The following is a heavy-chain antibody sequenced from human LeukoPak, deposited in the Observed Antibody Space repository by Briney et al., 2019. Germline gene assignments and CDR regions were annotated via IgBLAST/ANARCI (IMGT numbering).Heavy chain of an antibody. CDR2: ISGSGGST. J-gene: IGHJ4*02. CDR1: GFYFRRYA. D-gene: IGHD6-13*01. CDR3: AKDKAADTTGPIGDYFDY. V-gene: IGHV3-23*01. Sequence: GGSLSPSWAASGFYFRRYAMSWAGQAPRKGLEWDPAISGSGGSTYYADSVKGRFTISRDNSKDTLYLQMNSLRGEDTAVYYCAKDKAADTTGPIGDYFDYWGQGTLVTVSS.